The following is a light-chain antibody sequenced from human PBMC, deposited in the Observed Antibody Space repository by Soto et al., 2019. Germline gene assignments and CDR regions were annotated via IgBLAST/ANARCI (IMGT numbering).Light chain of an antibody. Sequence: EIVLTQSPGTLSLSSGERATLSCRASQSVDNNYLGWYQQKPGQAPRLLIWGASHRTTYTPDRISGSGSGTDFTLTISRLEPEDFAVYYCQQYGSSPWTFGQGTKVEIK. V-gene: IGKV3-20*01. CDR3: QQYGSSPWT. CDR2: GAS. CDR1: QSVDNNY. J-gene: IGKJ1*01.